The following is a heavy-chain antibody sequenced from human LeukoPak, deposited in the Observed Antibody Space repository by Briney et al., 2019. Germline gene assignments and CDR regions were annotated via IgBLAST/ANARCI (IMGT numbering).Heavy chain of an antibody. D-gene: IGHD6-13*01. CDR2: ISGSGGST. CDR1: GFTFSNYA. J-gene: IGHJ3*02. V-gene: IGHV3-23*01. CDR3: AKDQRYSSTWDAFDI. Sequence: PGRSLRLTCAASGFTFSNYAMNWVRQAPGKGLEWVSGISGSGGSTYYADSVKGRFTISRDNSKNTLYLHVNSLRAEDTAVYYCAKDQRYSSTWDAFDIWGQGTMVTVPS.